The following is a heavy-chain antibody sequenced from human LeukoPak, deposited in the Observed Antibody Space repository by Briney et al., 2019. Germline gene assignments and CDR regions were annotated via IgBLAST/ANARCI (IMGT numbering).Heavy chain of an antibody. V-gene: IGHV3-7*01. Sequence: PGESLRLSCAASGFTFTTYWMSWVRQAPGKGLEWVANIKQDGTEKYYVDSVKGRFTISRDNAKNSLYLQMNSLRVEDTAVYYCAKGKDYYLDYWGQGTLVTVSS. CDR3: AKGKDYYLDY. CDR2: IKQDGTEK. CDR1: GFTFTTYW. J-gene: IGHJ4*02. D-gene: IGHD3-10*01.